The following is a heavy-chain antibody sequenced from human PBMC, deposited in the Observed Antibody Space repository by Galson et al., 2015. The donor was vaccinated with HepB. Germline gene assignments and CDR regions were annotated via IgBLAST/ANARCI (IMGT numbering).Heavy chain of an antibody. CDR3: TSQALWFGQY. D-gene: IGHD3-10*01. CDR2: IRSKANSYAT. CDR1: GFTFSGSA. J-gene: IGHJ4*02. V-gene: IGHV3-73*01. Sequence: SLRLSCAASGFTFSGSAMHWVRQASGKGLEWVGRIRSKANSYATAYAASVKGRFTISRDDSKNTAYLQMNSLKTEDTAVYYCTSQALWFGQYWGQGTLVTVSS.